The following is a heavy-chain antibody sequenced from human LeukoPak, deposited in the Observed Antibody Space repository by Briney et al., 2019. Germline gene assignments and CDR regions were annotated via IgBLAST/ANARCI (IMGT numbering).Heavy chain of an antibody. CDR2: INPSGGST. CDR1: GYTFTSYY. CDR3: ARVGGTTRGNRWFDP. J-gene: IGHJ5*02. D-gene: IGHD1-26*01. Sequence: ASVKVSCKASGYTFTSYYMHWVRQAPGQGLEWMGIINPSGGSTSYAQKFQGRVTMTRDTSTSTAYMELRSLRSDDTAVYYCARVGGTTRGNRWFDPWGQGTLVTVSS. V-gene: IGHV1-46*01.